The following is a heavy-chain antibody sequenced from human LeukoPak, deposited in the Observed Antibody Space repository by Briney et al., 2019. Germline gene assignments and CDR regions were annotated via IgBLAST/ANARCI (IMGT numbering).Heavy chain of an antibody. D-gene: IGHD3-9*01. Sequence: ASVKVSCKVSGYTLTELSMHWVRQAPGKGLEWMGGFDPEDGETIYAQKFQGRVTMTEDTSTDTAYMELSSLRSEDTAVYYCAILSGLETRSSSGPTDYWGQGTLVTASS. J-gene: IGHJ4*02. CDR3: AILSGLETRSSSGPTDY. CDR2: FDPEDGET. V-gene: IGHV1-24*01. CDR1: GYTLTELS.